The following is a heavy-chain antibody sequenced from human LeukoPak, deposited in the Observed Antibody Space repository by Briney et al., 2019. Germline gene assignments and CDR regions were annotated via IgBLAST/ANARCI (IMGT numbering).Heavy chain of an antibody. J-gene: IGHJ5*02. CDR2: INHRGST. Sequence: PSETLSLTCVVYGGSFSGYHWSWIRQSPGKGLEWIGEINHRGSTNYNPSLKRRVTISVDTTKNQFSLKLNSLTAADTAVYYCARGPHLEERRFDPWGQGTLVTVSS. CDR1: GGSFSGYH. V-gene: IGHV4-34*01. CDR3: ARGPHLEERRFDP. D-gene: IGHD1/OR15-1a*01.